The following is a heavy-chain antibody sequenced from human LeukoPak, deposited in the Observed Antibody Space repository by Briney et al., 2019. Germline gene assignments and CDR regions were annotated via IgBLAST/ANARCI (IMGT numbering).Heavy chain of an antibody. CDR1: GGSISTYS. Sequence: PSKTLSLTCTVTGGSISTYSWNWIRQTPGKGLECLGRISYGGRTNYNPSLRSRITISLDISRNQFSLSLTSVTTPDPASYYCARQVVEALVPSVTNWFDTWGQGILVTVSS. D-gene: IGHD3-10*01. J-gene: IGHJ5*02. CDR2: ISYGGRT. CDR3: ARQVVEALVPSVTNWFDT. V-gene: IGHV4-59*08.